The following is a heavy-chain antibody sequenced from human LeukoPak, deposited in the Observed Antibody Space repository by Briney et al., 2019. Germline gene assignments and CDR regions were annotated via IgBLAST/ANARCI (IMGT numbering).Heavy chain of an antibody. CDR2: ISYNGSNK. D-gene: IGHD7-27*01. CDR1: GFTFSSYA. CDR3: AKILGSMKKGPSPTDY. Sequence: PGGSLRLSCAASGFTFSSYAMHWVRQAPGKGLEWVAVISYNGSNKYYADSVKGRFTISRDNSKNTLYLQMNSLRAEDTAVYYCAKILGSMKKGPSPTDYWGQGTLVTVSS. V-gene: IGHV3-30*18. J-gene: IGHJ4*02.